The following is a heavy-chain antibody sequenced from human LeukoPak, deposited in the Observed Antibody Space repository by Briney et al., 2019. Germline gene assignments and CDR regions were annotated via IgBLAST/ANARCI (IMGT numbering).Heavy chain of an antibody. CDR3: ARGMGYSYGYRPSTG. Sequence: SETLSLTCTVSGGSISSSGYYWGWIRQPPGRGLEWIGYIYYSGSTYYNPSLKSRVTISVDTSKNQFSLKLSSVTAADTAVYYCARGMGYSYGYRPSTGWGQGTLVTVSS. V-gene: IGHV4-31*03. CDR1: GGSISSSGYY. D-gene: IGHD5-18*01. CDR2: IYYSGST. J-gene: IGHJ4*02.